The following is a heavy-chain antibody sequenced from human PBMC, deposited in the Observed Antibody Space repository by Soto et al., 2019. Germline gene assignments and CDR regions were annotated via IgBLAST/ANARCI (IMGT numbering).Heavy chain of an antibody. CDR2: IYYSGST. D-gene: IGHD1-1*01. J-gene: IGHJ6*03. V-gene: IGHV4-59*08. CDR3: ARHRNSYYYYYMHV. CDR1: GGSISSYY. Sequence: PSETLSLTCTVSGGSISSYYWSWIRQPPGKGLEWIGYIYYSGSTNYNPSLKSRVTISVDTSKNQFSLKLSSVTAADTAVYYCARHRNSYYYYYMHVWGKGTTVTVSS.